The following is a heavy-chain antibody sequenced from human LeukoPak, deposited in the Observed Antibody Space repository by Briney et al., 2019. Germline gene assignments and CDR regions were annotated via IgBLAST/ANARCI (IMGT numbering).Heavy chain of an antibody. CDR3: AKEGAVAGFDY. CDR2: ISYDGSNK. J-gene: IGHJ4*02. D-gene: IGHD6-19*01. Sequence: QAGGSLRLSCAASGFTFSSYGMHWVRQAPGKGLEWVAVISYDGSNKYYADSVKGRFTISRDNSKNTLYLQMNSLRAEDTAVYYCAKEGAVAGFDYWGQGTLVTVSS. CDR1: GFTFSSYG. V-gene: IGHV3-30*18.